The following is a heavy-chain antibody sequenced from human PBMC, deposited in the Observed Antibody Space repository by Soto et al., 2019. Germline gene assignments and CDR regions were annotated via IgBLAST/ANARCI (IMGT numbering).Heavy chain of an antibody. CDR1: GYTFTTYG. J-gene: IGHJ4*02. V-gene: IGHV1-18*01. Sequence: QVQLVQSGAEVKKPGASVKVSCKTSGYTFTTYGISWVRQGPGQGLEWMGWISPYNGNTKYTQKFQGRFTMTADTSTSTTYMDLRSLTSDDTAVYYCTRGWFGEFLYYFDYWGQGTLVTVSS. CDR3: TRGWFGEFLYYFDY. CDR2: ISPYNGNT. D-gene: IGHD3-10*01.